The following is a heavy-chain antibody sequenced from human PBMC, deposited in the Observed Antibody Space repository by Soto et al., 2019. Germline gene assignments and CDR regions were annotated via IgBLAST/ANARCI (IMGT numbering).Heavy chain of an antibody. Sequence: PSETLSLTCTVSGGSVSSGSYYWSWIRQPPGKGLEWIGHIYYSGSTNYNPSLKSRVTISVDTSKNQFSLKLSSVTAADTAVYYCARVSFGGTPYYDFWSGYYTKWFDPWGQGTLVTVSS. CDR3: ARVSFGGTPYYDFWSGYYTKWFDP. CDR2: IYYSGST. J-gene: IGHJ5*02. D-gene: IGHD3-3*01. CDR1: GGSVSSGSYY. V-gene: IGHV4-61*01.